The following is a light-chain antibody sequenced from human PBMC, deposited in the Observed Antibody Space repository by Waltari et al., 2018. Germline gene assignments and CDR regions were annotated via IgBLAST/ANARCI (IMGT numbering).Light chain of an antibody. Sequence: QSALTQPASVSGSPGQSLTISCTGTSSDFGGYNYVAWYQQHPGKAPKLLIYDVSNRPSGVSDRFSGSKSGNTASLNVSGLQAEDEADYYCSSYTSSSTWVFGGGTKLTVL. J-gene: IGLJ3*02. CDR1: SSDFGGYNY. CDR3: SSYTSSSTWV. CDR2: DVS. V-gene: IGLV2-14*03.